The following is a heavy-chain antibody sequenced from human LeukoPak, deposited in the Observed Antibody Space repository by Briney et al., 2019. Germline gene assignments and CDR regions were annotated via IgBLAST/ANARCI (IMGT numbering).Heavy chain of an antibody. D-gene: IGHD5-24*01. CDR2: IYYSGTA. V-gene: IGHV4-39*01. Sequence: SETLSLTCAVSGGSISTSDYYWTWIRQAPGKGLEWIGNIYYSGTAYYNPSLKGRVTISVDTSKNQFSLKLTSVSAADTAVYYCGGYKFYHFHYWGQGTLVTVSS. J-gene: IGHJ4*02. CDR1: GGSISTSDYY. CDR3: GGYKFYHFHY.